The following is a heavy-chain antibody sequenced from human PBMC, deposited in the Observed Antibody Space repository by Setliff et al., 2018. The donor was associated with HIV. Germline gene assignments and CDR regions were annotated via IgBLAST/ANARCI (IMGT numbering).Heavy chain of an antibody. D-gene: IGHD3-3*01. CDR2: IYYSGNT. Sequence: PSETLSLTCNVSDGSISSSSYYWAWIRQPPGKGLEWIGTIYYSGNTYYRPSLKRRVTVSIDTSKNQFSLRLNSVTAADTAAYYCARQSGYTRGWDIFGLVAGSFDIWGQGTMVTVSS. J-gene: IGHJ3*02. V-gene: IGHV4-39*01. CDR3: ARQSGYTRGWDIFGLVAGSFDI. CDR1: DGSISSSSYY.